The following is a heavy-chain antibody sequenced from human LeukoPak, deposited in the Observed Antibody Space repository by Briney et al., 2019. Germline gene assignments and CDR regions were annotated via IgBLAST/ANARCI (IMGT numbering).Heavy chain of an antibody. J-gene: IGHJ3*02. D-gene: IGHD2-15*01. CDR2: TYYRSKWYN. Sequence: SQTLSLTCAISGARVSSNSAAWNWIRQSPSRGLEWLGRTYYRSKWYNDYAVSVKSRLTINPDTSKNQFSLQLNSVTPADTAVYFWARGGAGGRASYIRGQGTMVTVSS. V-gene: IGHV6-1*01. CDR1: GARVSSNSAA. CDR3: ARGGAGGRASYI.